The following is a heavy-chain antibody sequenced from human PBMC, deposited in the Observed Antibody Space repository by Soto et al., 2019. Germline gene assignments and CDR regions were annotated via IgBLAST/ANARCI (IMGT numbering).Heavy chain of an antibody. CDR1: GGTFSSYA. V-gene: IGHV1-69*12. J-gene: IGHJ6*02. D-gene: IGHD5-12*01. CDR2: IIPIFGTA. Sequence: QVQLVQSGAEVKKPGSSVKVSCKASGGTFSSYAISWVRQAPGQGLEWMGGIIPIFGTANYAQKFQGRVTITADESTSTAYMELSSLRSEDTAAYYCAGARDGYNYHYYYGMDVWGQGTTVTVSS. CDR3: AGARDGYNYHYYYGMDV.